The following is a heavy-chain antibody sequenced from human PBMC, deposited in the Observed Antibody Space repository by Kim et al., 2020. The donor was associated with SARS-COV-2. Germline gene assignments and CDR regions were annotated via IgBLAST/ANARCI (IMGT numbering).Heavy chain of an antibody. Sequence: YNPSLKSRITISVDTSKNQFSLKLSSVTAADTAVYYCARQPVVVAARGFDWGQGTLVTVSS. D-gene: IGHD2-15*01. V-gene: IGHV4-39*01. CDR3: ARQPVVVAARGFD. J-gene: IGHJ4*02.